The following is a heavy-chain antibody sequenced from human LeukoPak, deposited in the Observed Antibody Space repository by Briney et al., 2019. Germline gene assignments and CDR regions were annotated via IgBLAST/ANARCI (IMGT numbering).Heavy chain of an antibody. Sequence: GGSLRLSCTASGFTFSSYTMTWVRQAPGKGLKWVSTITTGDGNTYYADSVKGRFTVSRDDSKNTLFLQMNTLRAEDTAIYYCAKDRTVGASYWYFDLWGRGTLVTVSS. CDR3: AKDRTVGASYWYFDL. CDR2: ITTGDGNT. J-gene: IGHJ2*01. D-gene: IGHD1-26*01. CDR1: GFTFSSYT. V-gene: IGHV3-23*01.